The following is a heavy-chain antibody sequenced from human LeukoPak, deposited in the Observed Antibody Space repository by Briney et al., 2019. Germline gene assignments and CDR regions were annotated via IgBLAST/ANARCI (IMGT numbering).Heavy chain of an antibody. CDR2: ISYDGSNK. D-gene: IGHD3-10*01. Sequence: GGSLRLSCAASGFTFSSYGMHWVRQAPGKGLEWVAVISYDGSNKYYADSVKGRFTISRDNSKNTLYLKMNSLRAEDTAIYSCARDMRGSGNYGWFDPWGQGTLVTVSS. V-gene: IGHV3-30*03. J-gene: IGHJ5*02. CDR1: GFTFSSYG. CDR3: ARDMRGSGNYGWFDP.